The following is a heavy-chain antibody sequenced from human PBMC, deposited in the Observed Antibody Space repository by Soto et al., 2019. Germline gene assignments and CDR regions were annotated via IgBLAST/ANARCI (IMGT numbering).Heavy chain of an antibody. CDR1: GGSISSGGYS. D-gene: IGHD2-15*01. V-gene: IGHV4-30-2*01. CDR2: IYHSGST. CDR3: ARGDCSGGSCYGYYYGMDV. Sequence: SETLSLTCGVSGGSISSGGYSWSWIRQPPGKGLEWIGYIYHSGSTYYNPSLKSRVTISVDRSKNQFSLKLSSVTAADTAVYYCARGDCSGGSCYGYYYGMDVWGQGTTVTVSS. J-gene: IGHJ6*02.